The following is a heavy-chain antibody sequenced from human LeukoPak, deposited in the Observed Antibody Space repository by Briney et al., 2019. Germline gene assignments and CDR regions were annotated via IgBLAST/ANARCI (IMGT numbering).Heavy chain of an antibody. CDR1: GYNFRSCG. D-gene: IGHD5-18*01. Sequence: GASVKVSCKASGYNFRSCGIGWVRQAPRQGLEWMGWITAGNGNTNYAQKVQGRVTMTTDTSTSTAYMELRSLRSDDTAVYFCARDLARGYSYGYNAFDIWGQGTMVTVSS. CDR3: ARDLARGYSYGYNAFDI. V-gene: IGHV1-18*01. J-gene: IGHJ3*02. CDR2: ITAGNGNT.